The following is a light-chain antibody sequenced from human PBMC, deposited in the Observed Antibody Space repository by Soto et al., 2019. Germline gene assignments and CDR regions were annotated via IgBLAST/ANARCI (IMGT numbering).Light chain of an antibody. Sequence: QSALTQXPSASGSPGQSVTISCTGTSSDVGGYNYVSWYQQHPGKAPKLMIYEVSKRPSGVPDRFSGSKSGNTASLTVSGLQAEDEADYYCSSYAGSNNVFGTGTKVP. CDR3: SSYAGSNNV. CDR1: SSDVGGYNY. V-gene: IGLV2-8*01. J-gene: IGLJ1*01. CDR2: EVS.